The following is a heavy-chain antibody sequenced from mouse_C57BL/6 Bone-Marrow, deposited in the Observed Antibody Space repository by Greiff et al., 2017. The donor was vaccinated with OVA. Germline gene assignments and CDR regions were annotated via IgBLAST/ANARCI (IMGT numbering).Heavy chain of an antibody. CDR3: ARSGGTEGDY. CDR2: IYPGSGNT. D-gene: IGHD1-1*02. J-gene: IGHJ2*01. CDR1: GYTFTDYY. V-gene: IGHV1-76*01. Sequence: VMLVESGAELVRPGASVKLSCKASGYTFTDYYINWVKQRPGQGLEWIARIYPGSGNTYYNEKFKGKATLTAEKSSSTAYMQLSSLTSEDSAVYFCARSGGTEGDYWGQGTTLTVSS.